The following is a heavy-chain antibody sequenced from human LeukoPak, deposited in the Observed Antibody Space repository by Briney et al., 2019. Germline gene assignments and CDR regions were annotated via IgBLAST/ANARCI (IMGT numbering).Heavy chain of an antibody. CDR2: ISGDGRNI. J-gene: IGHJ4*02. V-gene: IGHV3-74*01. D-gene: IGHD1-26*01. Sequence: TGGSLRLSCVASGFTFSSYWMHWVRQDPRKGLVWVSRISGDGRNINYADSVRGRFTISRDNAKNTLYLQMNTLRVEDTAVYYCARDTARGGSYIDYWGQGTLVTVSS. CDR1: GFTFSSYW. CDR3: ARDTARGGSYIDY.